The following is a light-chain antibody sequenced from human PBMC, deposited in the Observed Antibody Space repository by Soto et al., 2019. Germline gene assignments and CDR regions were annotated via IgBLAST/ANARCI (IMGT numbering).Light chain of an antibody. Sequence: GDRVTITCRASQSLSSWLAWYQQKPGKAPKLLIYDVSSLESGVPSRFSGSGSGTEFTLTISSLQPDDSATYYCQQYNSYSEAFGQGTKVDIK. CDR2: DVS. CDR1: QSLSSW. CDR3: QQYNSYSEA. J-gene: IGKJ1*01. V-gene: IGKV1-5*01.